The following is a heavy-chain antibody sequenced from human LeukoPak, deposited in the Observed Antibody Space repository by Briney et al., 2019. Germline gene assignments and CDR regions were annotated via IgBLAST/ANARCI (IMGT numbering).Heavy chain of an antibody. CDR1: GGSISSYY. CDR2: IYYSGST. CDR3: ARESIVVGNYGMDV. J-gene: IGHJ6*02. V-gene: IGHV4-59*01. Sequence: SETLSLTCTVSGGSISSYYWSWIRQPPGKGLEWIGYIYYSGSTNYNPSLKSRVTISVDTSKNQFSLKLSSVTAADTAVYYCARESIVVGNYGMDVWGQGTTVTVSS. D-gene: IGHD3-22*01.